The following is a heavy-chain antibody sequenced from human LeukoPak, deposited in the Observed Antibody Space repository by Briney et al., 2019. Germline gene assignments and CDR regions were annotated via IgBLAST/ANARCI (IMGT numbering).Heavy chain of an antibody. V-gene: IGHV3-7*03. J-gene: IGHJ5*02. CDR2: IKYDGTME. D-gene: IGHD5-24*01. Sequence: GGSLRLSCVASRFTFSTSWMSWVRQAPGKGLEFVAGIKYDGTMESYVDSVNGRFTISRDNAKNSLYLQMNSLRVDDTAVYYCARDLNWPGPWGQGTLVTVSS. CDR1: RFTFSTSW. CDR3: ARDLNWPGP.